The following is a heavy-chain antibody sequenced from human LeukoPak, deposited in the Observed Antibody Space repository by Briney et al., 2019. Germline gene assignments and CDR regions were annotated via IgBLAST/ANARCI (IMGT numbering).Heavy chain of an antibody. J-gene: IGHJ4*02. CDR2: IYYSGST. V-gene: IGHV4-39*01. Sequence: SETLSLTCTVSGGSISSSSYYWGWIRQPPGKGLEWIGSIYYSGSTYYNPSLKSRVTISVDTSKNQFSLKLSSVTAADTAVYYCARRRGGYQNWGQGTLVTVSS. D-gene: IGHD1-26*01. CDR1: GGSISSSSYY. CDR3: ARRRGGYQN.